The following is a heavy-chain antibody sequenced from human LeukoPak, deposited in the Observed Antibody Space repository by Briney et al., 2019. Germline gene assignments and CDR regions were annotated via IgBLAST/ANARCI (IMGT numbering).Heavy chain of an antibody. V-gene: IGHV3-30-3*01. D-gene: IGHD6-19*01. J-gene: IGHJ4*02. CDR1: GFTFSSYA. CDR3: ARDSSFSIAVAGTDFDY. CDR2: ISYDGSNK. Sequence: GGSLRLSCAASGFTFSSYAVHWVRQAPGKGLEWVAVISYDGSNKYYADSVKGRFTISRDNSKNTLYLQMNSLRAEDTAVYYCARDSSFSIAVAGTDFDYWGQGTLVTVSS.